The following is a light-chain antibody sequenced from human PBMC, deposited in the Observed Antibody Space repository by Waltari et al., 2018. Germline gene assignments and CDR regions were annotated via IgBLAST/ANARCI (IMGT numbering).Light chain of an antibody. CDR3: QQYNSYSRT. J-gene: IGKJ1*01. CDR1: QSISSW. CDR2: KAS. V-gene: IGKV1-5*03. Sequence: DIQMTQSPSTLSASVGDRVTITGRASQSISSWLAWYQQKPGKAPKLLVYKASSLESGGPSRFSGSGSGTEFTLTISSLQPDDFATDYCQQYNSYSRTFGQGTKVEIK.